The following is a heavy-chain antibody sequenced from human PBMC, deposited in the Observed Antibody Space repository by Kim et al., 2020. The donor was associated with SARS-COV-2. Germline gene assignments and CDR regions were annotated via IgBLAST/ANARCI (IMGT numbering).Heavy chain of an antibody. CDR1: GFTFSVA. CDR2: ISGSADNT. J-gene: IGHJ4*02. Sequence: GGSLRLSCAASGFTFSVAMSWVRQAPGKGLEGVSSISGSADNTFYADSAKGRFTISRDNSKNTLFLQMNSLRADDTAVDYCVEGPRPTAPSVYWGQGALVTVSS. D-gene: IGHD1-1*01. V-gene: IGHV3-23*01. CDR3: VEGPRPTAPSVY.